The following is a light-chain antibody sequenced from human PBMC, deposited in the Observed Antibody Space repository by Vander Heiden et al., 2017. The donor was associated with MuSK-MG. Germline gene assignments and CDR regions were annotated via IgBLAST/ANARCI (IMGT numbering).Light chain of an antibody. V-gene: IGLV3-19*01. CDR2: GKN. CDR3: NYRDSTGNNRRVV. CDR1: SLRSSY. Sequence: SSELTQDPAVSVALGQTVRITCQVDSLRSSYASWYQQKPGQAPVLVIYGKNNRPPGIPDRFSGSSSGNTASVTITGAQAEEEADDDCNYRDSTGNNRRVVFGGGTKLTVL. J-gene: IGLJ2*01.